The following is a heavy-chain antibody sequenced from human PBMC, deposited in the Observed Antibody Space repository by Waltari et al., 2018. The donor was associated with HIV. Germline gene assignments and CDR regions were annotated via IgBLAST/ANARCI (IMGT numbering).Heavy chain of an antibody. J-gene: IGHJ4*02. V-gene: IGHV1-46*01. CDR2: INPSGGST. CDR1: GYTFTSYY. D-gene: IGHD2-15*01. Sequence: QVQLVQSGAEVKKPGASVKVSCKASGYTFTSYYMHWVRQAPGQGLEWMGIINPSGGSTSYAQKVQGRVTMTRDTSTSTVYMELSSLRSEDTAVYYCARGLHRMGYCSGGSCDSFDYWGQGTLVTVSS. CDR3: ARGLHRMGYCSGGSCDSFDY.